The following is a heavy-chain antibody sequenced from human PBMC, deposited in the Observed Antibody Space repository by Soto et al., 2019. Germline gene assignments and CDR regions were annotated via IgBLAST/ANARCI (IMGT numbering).Heavy chain of an antibody. CDR2: IIPIFGTA. CDR1: GGTFSSYA. CDR3: AREGGYSSGWYGGGYFDL. D-gene: IGHD6-19*01. J-gene: IGHJ2*01. Sequence: QVQLVQSGAEVKKPGSSVKVSCKASGGTFSSYAISWVRQAPGQGLEWMGGIIPIFGTANYAQKFQGRVKSTAAESTSTAYMELSRLRSEDTAVYSCAREGGYSSGWYGGGYFDLWGRGTLVTVSS. V-gene: IGHV1-69*01.